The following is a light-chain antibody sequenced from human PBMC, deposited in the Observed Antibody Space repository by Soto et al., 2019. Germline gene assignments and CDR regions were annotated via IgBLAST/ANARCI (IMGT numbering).Light chain of an antibody. CDR1: SSDVGEYKY. V-gene: IGLV2-8*01. J-gene: IGLJ1*01. CDR2: EVS. CDR3: CSYAGSYV. Sequence: QSALTQPPSASGSPGQSVTISCTGSSSDVGEYKYVSWYQQHPGKAPKLIIYEVSKRPSGIPGRFSGSKSGNTASLTVAGLQAADGADYYCCSYAGSYVFGTGTKVTVL.